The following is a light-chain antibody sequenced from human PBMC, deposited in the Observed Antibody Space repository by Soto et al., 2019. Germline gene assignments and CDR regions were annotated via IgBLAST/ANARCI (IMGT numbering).Light chain of an antibody. CDR1: SSDVGGYNY. CDR3: SSYTSSSTRV. CDR2: DVS. Sequence: QSALTQPASVSGSPGQSITISCTGTSSDVGGYNYVSWYQQHPGKAPKLMIFDVSNRPSGVSNRFSGSKSGNRASLTISGLQAEDEADYYCSSYTSSSTRVFGTGTKVTVL. V-gene: IGLV2-14*01. J-gene: IGLJ1*01.